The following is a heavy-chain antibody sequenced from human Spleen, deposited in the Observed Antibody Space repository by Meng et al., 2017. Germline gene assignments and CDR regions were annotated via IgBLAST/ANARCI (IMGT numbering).Heavy chain of an antibody. CDR1: GFTFNSHN. J-gene: IGHJ4*02. Sequence: QGELVPSGAGVKKPGASVKVSCKASGFTFNSHNIHWVRQAPGQGLEWMGIMNPSGEYRRYAQKFEGRVSVTRDTSTSTAYMELTGLRFEDTAVYYCARDNSGWAIDYWGQGTLVTVSS. V-gene: IGHV1-46*02. CDR2: MNPSGEYR. D-gene: IGHD6-19*01. CDR3: ARDNSGWAIDY.